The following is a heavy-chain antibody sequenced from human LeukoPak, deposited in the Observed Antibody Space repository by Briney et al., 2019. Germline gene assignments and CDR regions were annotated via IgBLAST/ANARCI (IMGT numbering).Heavy chain of an antibody. CDR1: GYTFTSYD. D-gene: IGHD1-26*01. J-gene: IGHJ3*02. Sequence: ASVKVSCKASGYTFTSYDINWVRHATGQGLEWMEWMNPNSGNTGYAQKFQGRVTMTRNTSISTAYMELSSLRSEDTAVYYCARTATRYSAFDIWGQGTMVTVSS. CDR3: ARTATRYSAFDI. CDR2: MNPNSGNT. V-gene: IGHV1-8*01.